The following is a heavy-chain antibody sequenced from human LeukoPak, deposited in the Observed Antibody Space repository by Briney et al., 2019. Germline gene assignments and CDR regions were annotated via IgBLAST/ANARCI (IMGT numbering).Heavy chain of an antibody. CDR1: GYTFTGYY. D-gene: IGHD1-7*01. V-gene: IGHV1-2*06. J-gene: IGHJ4*02. CDR2: INPNSGGT. Sequence: GAAVKVSCKASGYTFTGYYMHWVRQAPGQGLEWMGRINPNSGGTNYSQKFQGRVTLTRDTSISTAYMELRRLRSDDTAVYYCARDPDWNYVVDYWGQGTLVTVSS. CDR3: ARDPDWNYVVDY.